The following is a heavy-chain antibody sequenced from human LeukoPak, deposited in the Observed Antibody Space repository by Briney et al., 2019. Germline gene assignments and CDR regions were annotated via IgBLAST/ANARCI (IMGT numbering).Heavy chain of an antibody. V-gene: IGHV3-23*01. J-gene: IGHJ4*02. D-gene: IGHD3-3*01. Sequence: PGGSLRLSCAASGFTFSSYAMSWVRQAPGKGLEWVSAISGSGGSTYYADSVKGRFTISRDNSKNTLYLQMNSLRAEDTAVYYCARALLANCGFWGGLDYWGQGTLVTVSS. CDR2: ISGSGGST. CDR1: GFTFSSYA. CDR3: ARALLANCGFWGGLDY.